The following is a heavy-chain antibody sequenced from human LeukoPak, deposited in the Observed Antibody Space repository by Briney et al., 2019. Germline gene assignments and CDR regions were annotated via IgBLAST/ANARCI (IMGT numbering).Heavy chain of an antibody. Sequence: ASVKVSCKASGGTFSSYAISWVRQAPGQGLKWMGWISAYNGNTNYAQKLQGRVTMTTDTSTSTAYMELRSLRSDDTAVYYCARAGAARYSRWXFDXXGQGXXXXV. CDR1: GGTFSSYA. CDR2: ISAYNGNT. V-gene: IGHV1-18*01. D-gene: IGHD6-6*01. CDR3: ARAGAARYSRWXFDX. J-gene: IGHJ5*02.